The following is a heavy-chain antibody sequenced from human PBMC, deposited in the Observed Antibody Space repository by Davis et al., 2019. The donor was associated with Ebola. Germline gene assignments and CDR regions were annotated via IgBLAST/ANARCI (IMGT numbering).Heavy chain of an antibody. J-gene: IGHJ4*02. CDR1: GGTFSSYA. CDR3: ATCPATIAAAGLQIFDY. CDR2: IIPIFGTA. V-gene: IGHV1-69*13. D-gene: IGHD6-13*01. Sequence: SVTVSCKASGGTFSSYAISWVRQAPGQGLEWMGGIIPIFGTANYAQKFQGRVTITADESTSTAYMELSSLRSEDTAVYYCATCPATIAAAGLQIFDYWGQGTLVTVSS.